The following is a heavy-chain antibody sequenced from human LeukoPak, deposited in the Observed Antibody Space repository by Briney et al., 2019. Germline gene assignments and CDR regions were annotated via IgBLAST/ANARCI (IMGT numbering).Heavy chain of an antibody. CDR3: ARDGPGDSSSFYYYYYYMDV. V-gene: IGHV3-30*01. CDR1: GFTFSSYA. CDR2: ISYDGSNK. D-gene: IGHD6-6*01. J-gene: IGHJ6*03. Sequence: GGSLRLSCAASGFTFSSYAMHWVRQAPGKGLEWVAVISYDGSNKYYADSVKGRFIISRDNSKNTLYLQMNSLRAEDTAVYYCARDGPGDSSSFYYYYYYMDVWGKGTTVTVSS.